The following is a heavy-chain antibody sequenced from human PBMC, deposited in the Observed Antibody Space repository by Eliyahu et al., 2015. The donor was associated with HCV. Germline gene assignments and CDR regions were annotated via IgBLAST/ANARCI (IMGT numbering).Heavy chain of an antibody. CDR2: IYWDEDK. CDR3: AHRDFSTSHNWFDP. CDR1: GFXLNTSGVG. Sequence: QITLKESGPALVKPTQTLTLTCIFSGFXLNTSGVGVXWIRQPPGKALEWLALIYWDEDKRYSSSLKTRLTITKDTSKNQVVLVMTNMDPVDTATYYCAHRDFSTSHNWFDPWGQGTLVTVSS. D-gene: IGHD2/OR15-2a*01. J-gene: IGHJ5*02. V-gene: IGHV2-5*02.